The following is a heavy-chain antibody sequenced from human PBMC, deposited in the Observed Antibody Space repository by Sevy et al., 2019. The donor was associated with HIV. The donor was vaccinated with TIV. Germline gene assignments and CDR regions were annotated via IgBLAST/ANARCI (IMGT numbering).Heavy chain of an antibody. Sequence: GGSLRLSCAASGFTFTNYAMGWVRRAPGKVLEWVSGVCGNDGSTYYADSVKGRFTISRDNSKNTLNLQMNSLRAEDTAVNYWARHRVDRCSSPLQFWGQGTLVTVSS. CDR1: GFTFTNYA. CDR3: ARHRVDRCSSPLQF. V-gene: IGHV3-23*01. CDR2: VCGNDGST. J-gene: IGHJ4*02. D-gene: IGHD3-16*02.